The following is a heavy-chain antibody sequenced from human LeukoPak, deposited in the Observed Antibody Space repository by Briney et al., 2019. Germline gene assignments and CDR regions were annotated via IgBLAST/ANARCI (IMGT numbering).Heavy chain of an antibody. CDR1: GYTFTGYY. Sequence: GASVKVSCKASGYTFTGYYMHWVRQAPGQGLEWMGRINPNSGGTNYAQKFQGGVTMTRDTSISTAYMELSRLRSDDTAVYYCARSYDYVWGSYRPDYWGQGTLVTVSS. D-gene: IGHD3-16*02. CDR3: ARSYDYVWGSYRPDY. CDR2: INPNSGGT. V-gene: IGHV1-2*06. J-gene: IGHJ4*02.